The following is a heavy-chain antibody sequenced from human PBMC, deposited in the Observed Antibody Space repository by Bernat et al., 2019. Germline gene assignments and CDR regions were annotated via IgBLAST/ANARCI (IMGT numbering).Heavy chain of an antibody. V-gene: IGHV3-7*02. CDR1: GLSFSNYW. Sequence: EVQLVESGGGLVQPGGSLRLSCAASGLSFSNYWMSWIRQIPGKGLEWAAHIKDDGSEKHYVDSVKGRFTISRDDAKNSLYLQMSSLRADDTAVYYCVGWYEASNYWGQGTLVTVSS. CDR3: VGWYEASNY. D-gene: IGHD6-19*01. CDR2: IKDDGSEK. J-gene: IGHJ4*02.